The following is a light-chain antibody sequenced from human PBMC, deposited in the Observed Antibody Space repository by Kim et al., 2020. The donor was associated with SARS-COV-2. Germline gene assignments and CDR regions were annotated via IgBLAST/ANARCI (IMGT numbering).Light chain of an antibody. CDR3: QQRYTISSYT. J-gene: IGKJ2*01. CDR1: QYISSY. Sequence: DIQMTQSPSSLSASVGDRVTITCQASQYISSYLNWYQQRPGKAPKLLIYDASTLQSGVPSRFSGSRSGTEFTLTISSLQPEDFATYYCQQRYTISSYTFGQGTKLEI. CDR2: DAS. V-gene: IGKV1-39*01.